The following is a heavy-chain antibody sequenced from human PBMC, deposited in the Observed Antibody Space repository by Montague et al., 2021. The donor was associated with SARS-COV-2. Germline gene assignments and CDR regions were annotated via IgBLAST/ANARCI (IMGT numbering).Heavy chain of an antibody. V-gene: IGHV4-39*01. D-gene: IGHD6-13*01. CDR1: GGSISRSTSS. Sequence: SETLSLTCTVSGGSISRSTSSWAWIRQPPGKGLEWIGSISYTGSTYYNPSLKSRVTISVDTSRNQFSLRLSSMTAADTSAYYCARLPLVSSWSRAAGYYYYGMDVWGQGTTVTVSS. CDR3: ARLPLVSSWSRAAGYYYYGMDV. CDR2: ISYTGST. J-gene: IGHJ6*02.